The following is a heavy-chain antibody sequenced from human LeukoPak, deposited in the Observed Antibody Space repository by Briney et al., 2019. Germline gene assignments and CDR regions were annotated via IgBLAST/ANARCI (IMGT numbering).Heavy chain of an antibody. D-gene: IGHD3-10*01. CDR1: GGSISSSNCY. V-gene: IGHV4-39*01. Sequence: SSETLSLTCTVSGGSISSSNCYWGWIRQPPGKGLEWIGNIYYSGSTHYNPSLKSRVTISVDTSKNQFSLRLSSVTAADTAVYYCARRECGSGIDWGQGTLVIVSS. CDR3: ARRECGSGID. J-gene: IGHJ4*02. CDR2: IYYSGST.